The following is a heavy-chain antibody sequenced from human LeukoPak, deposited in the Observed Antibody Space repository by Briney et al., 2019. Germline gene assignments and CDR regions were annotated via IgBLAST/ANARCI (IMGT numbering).Heavy chain of an antibody. CDR1: GFTFDDYA. J-gene: IGHJ4*02. V-gene: IGHV3-9*01. CDR2: ISWNSGSI. D-gene: IGHD3-3*01. Sequence: PGGSLRLSCAASGFTFDDYAMHWVRQAPGKGLEWVSGISWNSGSIGYADSVKGRFTISRDNAKNSLYLQMNSLRAEDTAVYYCARTQRFLEWSYFDYWGQGTLVTVSS. CDR3: ARTQRFLEWSYFDY.